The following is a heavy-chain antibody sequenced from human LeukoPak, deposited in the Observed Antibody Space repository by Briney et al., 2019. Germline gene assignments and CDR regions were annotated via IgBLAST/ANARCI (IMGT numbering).Heavy chain of an antibody. CDR3: ARERAAAVDY. D-gene: IGHD6-13*01. V-gene: IGHV3-11*05. CDR2: XXSSRSYT. Sequence: GGSLRLSCAXXGFXFXXXXXXXXXXAXGKXXXWVSYXXSSRSYTXXXXXXXXRFXXXXXXAKXXLYLQLNSLRAEDTAVYYCARERAAAVDYWGQGTLVTVSS. CDR1: GFXFXXXX. J-gene: IGHJ4*02.